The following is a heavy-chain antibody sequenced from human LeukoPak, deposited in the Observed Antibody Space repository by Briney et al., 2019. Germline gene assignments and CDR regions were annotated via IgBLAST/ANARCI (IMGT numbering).Heavy chain of an antibody. CDR3: VRDFPENWQLVPLLDY. CDR2: MRSGDGDT. J-gene: IGHJ4*02. V-gene: IGHV3-23*01. CDR1: GFTFSSYS. Sequence: PGGSLRLSCAASGFTFSSYSMNWVRQAPGKGLEWVAVMRSGDGDTTYADSVRGRFTISRDNSKNRLDLQMNSLRPEDTAVYYCVRDFPENWQLVPLLDYWGQGTLVTVSS. D-gene: IGHD6-6*01.